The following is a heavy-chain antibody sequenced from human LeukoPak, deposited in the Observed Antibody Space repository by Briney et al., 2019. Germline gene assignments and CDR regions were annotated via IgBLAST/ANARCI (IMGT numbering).Heavy chain of an antibody. CDR3: ARDAVWFGELLIP. V-gene: IGHV3-48*04. CDR1: GFTFSSYW. D-gene: IGHD3-10*01. J-gene: IGHJ4*02. Sequence: GGSLRLSCATSGFTFSSYWMHWVRQAPGKGLEWVSYISSSGSTIYYADSVKGRFTISRDNAKNSLYLQMNSLRAEDTAVYYCARDAVWFGELLIPWGQGTLVTVSS. CDR2: ISSSGSTI.